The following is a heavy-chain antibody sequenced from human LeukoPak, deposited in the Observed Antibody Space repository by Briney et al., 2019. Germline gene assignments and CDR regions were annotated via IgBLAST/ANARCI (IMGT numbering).Heavy chain of an antibody. D-gene: IGHD2-2*01. CDR3: ARSGPVYCSSTSCYRIYYYYGMDV. V-gene: IGHV1-69*01. CDR1: GGTFSSYA. Sequence: SVKVSCKASGGTFSSYAISWVRQAPGQGLEWMGGIIPIFGTANYAQKFQGRITITADESTSTAYMELSSLRSEDTAVFYCARSGPVYCSSTSCYRIYYYYGMDVWGQGTTVTVSS. J-gene: IGHJ6*02. CDR2: IIPIFGTA.